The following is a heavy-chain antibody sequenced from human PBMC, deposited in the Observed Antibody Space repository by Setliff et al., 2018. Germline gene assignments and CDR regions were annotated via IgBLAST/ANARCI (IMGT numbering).Heavy chain of an antibody. Sequence: SCTVSGGSISPYFWSWIRQSPGKGLEWIGYIYHNGNTNFNPSLKTRVTMSVDTSKNQFALNLRSVTAADSAVYYCARDRTAYSYGLDVWGQGTTVTVSS. CDR3: ARDRTAYSYGLDV. V-gene: IGHV4-59*01. J-gene: IGHJ6*02. D-gene: IGHD5-18*01. CDR2: IYHNGNT. CDR1: GGSISPYF.